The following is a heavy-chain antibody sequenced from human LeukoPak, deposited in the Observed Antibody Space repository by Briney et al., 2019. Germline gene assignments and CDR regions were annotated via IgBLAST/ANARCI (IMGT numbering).Heavy chain of an antibody. CDR1: GYTFTGYY. CDR3: ARGQGYSLFPDNYYFDY. J-gene: IGHJ4*02. D-gene: IGHD5-18*01. V-gene: IGHV1-2*02. Sequence: ASVKVSCKASGYTFTGYYIHWVRQAPGQGLEWMGWINPNSGGTDYAQKFQGRVTMTRDTSISTAYMELSRLRSDDTAVYYCARGQGYSLFPDNYYFDYWGQGALVTVSS. CDR2: INPNSGGT.